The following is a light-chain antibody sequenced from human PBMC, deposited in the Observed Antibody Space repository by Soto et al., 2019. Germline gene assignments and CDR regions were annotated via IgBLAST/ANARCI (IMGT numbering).Light chain of an antibody. CDR1: QNINNW. Sequence: DIQMTQSPSTLSASVGDRVTITCRASQNINNWIAWYQQKPGKAPKFLIYDASTLENGVPSRFSGSGFGTEFSLTISSLQPDDFGSYYGQHMRTFGQGTKVEIK. CDR2: DAS. V-gene: IGKV1-5*01. CDR3: QHMRT. J-gene: IGKJ1*01.